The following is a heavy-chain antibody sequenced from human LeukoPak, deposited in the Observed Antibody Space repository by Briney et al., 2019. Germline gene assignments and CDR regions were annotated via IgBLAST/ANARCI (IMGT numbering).Heavy chain of an antibody. V-gene: IGHV3-43*02. Sequence: SGGSLRLSCAASGFTFDDYAMHWVRQAPGKGLEWVSLISGDGGSTYYADSVKGRFTISRDNAKNSLYLQMNSLRAEDMALYYCAKDITVAGDDAFDIWGQGTMVTVSS. CDR2: ISGDGGST. J-gene: IGHJ3*02. D-gene: IGHD6-19*01. CDR1: GFTFDDYA. CDR3: AKDITVAGDDAFDI.